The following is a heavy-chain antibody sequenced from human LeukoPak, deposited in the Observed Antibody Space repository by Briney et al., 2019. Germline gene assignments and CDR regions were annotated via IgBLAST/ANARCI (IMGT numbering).Heavy chain of an antibody. D-gene: IGHD2-21*01. V-gene: IGHV3-23*01. CDR1: GFNLSSYT. Sequence: GESLRLSCAASGFNLSSYTMAWVRQAPGKGLEWVSGICGSGGRTYHADSVKGRFTIYRDNSKNTLYLQMNSLRAEDTAVYYCAKGNCGSECYYHLDRWGQGNQVTVSS. CDR2: ICGSGGRT. CDR3: AKGNCGSECYYHLDR. J-gene: IGHJ5*02.